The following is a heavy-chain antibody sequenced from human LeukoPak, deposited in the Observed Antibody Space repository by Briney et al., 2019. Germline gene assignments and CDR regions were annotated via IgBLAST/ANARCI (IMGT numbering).Heavy chain of an antibody. CDR3: AAPLGSSGYSGRGAFDI. CDR2: ISYDGSNK. Sequence: PGGSLRPSCAASGFTFSSYAMHWVRQAPGKGLEWVAVISYDGSNKYYADSVKGRFTISRDNSKNTLYLQMNSLRAEDTAVYYCAAPLGSSGYSGRGAFDIWGQGTMVTVSS. D-gene: IGHD3-22*01. CDR1: GFTFSSYA. V-gene: IGHV3-30-3*01. J-gene: IGHJ3*02.